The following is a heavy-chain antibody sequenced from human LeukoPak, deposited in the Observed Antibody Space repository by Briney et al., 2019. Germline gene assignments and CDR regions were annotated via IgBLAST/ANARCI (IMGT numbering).Heavy chain of an antibody. CDR3: AKDVRQERGFDS. D-gene: IGHD5-24*01. CDR1: GFIFDDYA. V-gene: IGHV3-9*01. CDR2: ISWNSGSI. Sequence: PGGSLRLSCAASGFIFDDYAMHWVRQAPGKGLEWVSGISWNSGSIGYVDSVRGRFTISRDNAKNSLYLQMNSPRPEDTALYFCAKDVRQERGFDSWGQGTLVTVSS. J-gene: IGHJ4*02.